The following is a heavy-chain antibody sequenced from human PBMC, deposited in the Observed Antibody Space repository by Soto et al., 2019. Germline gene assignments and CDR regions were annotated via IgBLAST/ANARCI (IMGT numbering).Heavy chain of an antibody. CDR2: INSDGRST. CDR3: ASPQYLPDDVFDV. V-gene: IGHV3-74*01. D-gene: IGHD2-2*01. Sequence: GGSLRLSCAASGFTFTNYWMQWVRQAPGKGLVWVSRINSDGRSTSHADSVKGRFTISRDNAKNTRYLQMSSLRAEDTAVYYCASPQYLPDDVFDVWGRGTGVTVSS. J-gene: IGHJ3*01. CDR1: GFTFTNYW.